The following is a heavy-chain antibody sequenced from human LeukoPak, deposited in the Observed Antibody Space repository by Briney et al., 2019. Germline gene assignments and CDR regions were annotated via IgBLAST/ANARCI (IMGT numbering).Heavy chain of an antibody. CDR3: ARDDYGDSKGRFDP. Sequence: GGSLRLSCAASGFTFSSYGMHWVRQAPGKGLEWVAFIRYDGSNKYYAGSVKGRFTISRDNSKNTLYLQMNSLRAEDTAVYYCARDDYGDSKGRFDPWGQGTLVTVSS. CDR2: IRYDGSNK. CDR1: GFTFSSYG. D-gene: IGHD4-17*01. V-gene: IGHV3-30*02. J-gene: IGHJ5*02.